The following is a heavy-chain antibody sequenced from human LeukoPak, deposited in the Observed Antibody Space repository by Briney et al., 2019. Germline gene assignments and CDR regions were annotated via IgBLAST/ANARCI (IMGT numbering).Heavy chain of an antibody. Sequence: GRSLTLSCPASGFTFSSYAMSWVRHAPGKGLEWVSAISGSGGSTYYADSVKGRFTISTDHSKNTVSLQMNSLRAEDTAVYYCAKGEGYCSGGSCGAFDIWGQGTMVTVSS. J-gene: IGHJ3*02. CDR3: AKGEGYCSGGSCGAFDI. V-gene: IGHV3-23*01. D-gene: IGHD2-15*01. CDR2: ISGSGGST. CDR1: GFTFSSYA.